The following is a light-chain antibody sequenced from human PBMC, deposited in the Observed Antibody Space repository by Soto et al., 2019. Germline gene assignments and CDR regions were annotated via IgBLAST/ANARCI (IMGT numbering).Light chain of an antibody. CDR2: GHS. CDR3: QSYDRSRSGSV. Sequence: QSVLTQPPSVSASPGPRVTISCTGSSSNIGAGYGVHWYQQLPGTAPQLLIYGHSNPPSGVPDRFSGSKSGTAAALAITGLQAEDEAEDYCQSYDRSRSGSVCGGGTKLTVL. J-gene: IGLJ2*01. CDR1: SSNIGAGYG. V-gene: IGLV1-40*01.